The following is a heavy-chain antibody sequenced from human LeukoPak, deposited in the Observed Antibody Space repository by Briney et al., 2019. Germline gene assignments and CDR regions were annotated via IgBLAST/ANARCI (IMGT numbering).Heavy chain of an antibody. CDR3: ARMAVVAATGDFDY. CDR1: GGSFSGYY. Sequence: SETQSLTCAVYGGSFSGYYWSWIRQPPGKGLEWIGEINHSGSTNYNPSLKSRVTISVDTSKNQFSLKLSSVTAADTAVYYCARMAVVAATGDFDYWGQGTLVTVSS. J-gene: IGHJ4*02. D-gene: IGHD2-15*01. V-gene: IGHV4-34*01. CDR2: INHSGST.